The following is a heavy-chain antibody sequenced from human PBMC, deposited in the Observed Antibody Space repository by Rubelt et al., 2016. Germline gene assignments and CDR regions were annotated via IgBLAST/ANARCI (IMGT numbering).Heavy chain of an antibody. J-gene: IGHJ4*02. CDR2: FDPEDGET. CDR1: GYTFTGYY. Sequence: QVQLVQSGAEVKKPGASVKVSCKASGYTFTGYYMHWVRQAPGKGLEWMGGFDPEDGETIYAQKFQGRVTMTEETSTDTAYMELSSLRSEDTAVYYCATGIVVVPAHVPSRDYWGQGTLVTVSS. D-gene: IGHD2-2*01. CDR3: ATGIVVVPAHVPSRDY. V-gene: IGHV1-24*01.